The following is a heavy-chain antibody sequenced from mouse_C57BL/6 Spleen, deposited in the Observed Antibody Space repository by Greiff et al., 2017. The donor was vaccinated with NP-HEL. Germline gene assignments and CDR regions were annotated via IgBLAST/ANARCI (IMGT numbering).Heavy chain of an antibody. Sequence: EVQLVESGGGLVKPGGSLKLSCAASGFTFSSYAMSWVRQTPEKRLEWVATICDGGSYTYYPDNVKGRFTISRDNAKNNLYLQMGHLKSEDTAMYYCARDRNYGSSTWFAYWGQGTLVTVSA. CDR1: GFTFSSYA. CDR3: ARDRNYGSSTWFAY. V-gene: IGHV5-4*01. J-gene: IGHJ3*01. D-gene: IGHD1-1*01. CDR2: ICDGGSYT.